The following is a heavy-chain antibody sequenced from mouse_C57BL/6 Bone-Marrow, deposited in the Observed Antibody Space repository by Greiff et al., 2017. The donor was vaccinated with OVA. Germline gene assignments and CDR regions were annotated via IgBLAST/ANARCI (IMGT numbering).Heavy chain of an antibody. Sequence: VQLQESDAELVKPGASVKISCKVSGYTFTDHTIHWMKQRPEQGLEWIGYIYPRDGSTKYNEKFKGKATLTADKSSSTAYMQLNSLTSEDSAVYFCARSCYYGSSPYYYAMDYWGQGTSVTVSS. D-gene: IGHD1-1*01. J-gene: IGHJ4*01. CDR1: GYTFTDHT. V-gene: IGHV1-78*01. CDR2: IYPRDGST. CDR3: ARSCYYGSSPYYYAMDY.